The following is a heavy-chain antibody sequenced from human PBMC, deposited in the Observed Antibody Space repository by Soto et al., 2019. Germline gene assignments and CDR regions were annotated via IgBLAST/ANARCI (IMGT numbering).Heavy chain of an antibody. CDR1: GFSFRIYA. Sequence: GGSLRLSCAASGFSFRIYAMGWVRQAPGKGLEWVSVMSDSGDLTYYADSVKGRFTISRENSENTLYLQMTSLRAEDAAIYYCAKDAERINGSYSFHFSGQGTLVTVSS. J-gene: IGHJ4*02. CDR2: MSDSGDLT. D-gene: IGHD6-19*01. CDR3: AKDAERINGSYSFHF. V-gene: IGHV3-23*01.